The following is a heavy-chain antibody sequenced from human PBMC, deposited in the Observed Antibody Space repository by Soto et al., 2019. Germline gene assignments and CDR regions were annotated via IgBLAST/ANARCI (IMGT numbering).Heavy chain of an antibody. Sequence: SETLSLTCAVSGGSISSGGYSWSWIRQPPGKGLEWIGYIYHSGSTYYNPSLKSRVTISVDRSKNQFSLKLSSVTAADTAVYYCASTERQLWPTTYNWFDPWGQGTLVTVSS. D-gene: IGHD5-18*01. CDR1: GGSISSGGYS. CDR3: ASTERQLWPTTYNWFDP. CDR2: IYHSGST. V-gene: IGHV4-30-2*01. J-gene: IGHJ5*02.